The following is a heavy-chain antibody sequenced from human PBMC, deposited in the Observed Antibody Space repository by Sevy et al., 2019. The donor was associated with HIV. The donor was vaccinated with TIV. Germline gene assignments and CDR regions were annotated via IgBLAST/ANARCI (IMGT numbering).Heavy chain of an antibody. CDR3: ARHGAVQLAFGMDV. CDR1: GGSVSSGRYY. V-gene: IGHV4-61*03. D-gene: IGHD1-1*01. J-gene: IGHJ6*02. Sequence: SETLSLTCTVSGGSVSSGRYYWSWIRQPPGKGLEWIGYFYDSGRTKYNPSHKSRVTIAVDMSKNLFSLKLTSVTAADTAVYYCARHGAVQLAFGMDVWGQGTRVTVSS. CDR2: FYDSGRT.